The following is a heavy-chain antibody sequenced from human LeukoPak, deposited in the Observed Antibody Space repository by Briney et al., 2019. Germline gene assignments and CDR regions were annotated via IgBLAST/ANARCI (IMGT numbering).Heavy chain of an antibody. CDR2: IYYSGRT. D-gene: IGHD3-10*01. CDR3: ARDRITMVRGVPQDYYYGMDV. V-gene: IGHV4-31*03. Sequence: PAQTLSLTCTVSGCSISSGCYYWSWIRQHPGKGLEWIVNIYYSGRTYYNPSLKSRVTISEDTSKNQFSLKLSSVTAADTAVYYCARDRITMVRGVPQDYYYGMDVWGKGTTVTVSS. J-gene: IGHJ6*04. CDR1: GCSISSGCYY.